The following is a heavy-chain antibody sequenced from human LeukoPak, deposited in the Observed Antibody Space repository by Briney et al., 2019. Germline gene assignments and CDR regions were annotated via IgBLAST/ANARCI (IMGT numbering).Heavy chain of an antibody. V-gene: IGHV3-21*01. CDR2: ISSSSSYI. D-gene: IGHD5-24*01. CDR1: GFTFSSYS. J-gene: IGHJ4*02. Sequence: GGSLRLSCAASGFTFSSYSMNWVRQAPGKGLEWVSSISSSSSYIYYADSVKGRFTISRDNAKNSLYLQMNSLRAEDTAVYYCARDGGFGMATTGPLPIDYWGQGTLVTVSS. CDR3: ARDGGFGMATTGPLPIDY.